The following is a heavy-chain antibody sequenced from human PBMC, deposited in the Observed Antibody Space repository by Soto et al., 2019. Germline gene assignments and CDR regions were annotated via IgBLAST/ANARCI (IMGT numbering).Heavy chain of an antibody. CDR2: ISFNGNT. V-gene: IGHV4-59*01. CDR3: ARILYGWNDDGLYYHYYMDV. J-gene: IGHJ6*03. D-gene: IGHD1-1*01. Sequence: SETLSLTCAVSGGSTSGSYWSWIRQPPGKGLEWIGFISFNGNTNYNPSLKSRVALSVDPSKNQFSLMLSGVTTADTAIYYCARILYGWNDDGLYYHYYMDVWGKGITVTVSS. CDR1: GGSTSGSY.